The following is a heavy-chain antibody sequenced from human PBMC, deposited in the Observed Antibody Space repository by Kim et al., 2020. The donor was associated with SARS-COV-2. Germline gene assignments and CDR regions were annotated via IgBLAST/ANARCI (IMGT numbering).Heavy chain of an antibody. V-gene: IGHV3-30*18. CDR1: GFTFSSYG. CDR3: AKEDYYDSSGYSAPSYFHH. J-gene: IGHJ1*01. CDR2: ISYDGSNK. D-gene: IGHD3-22*01. Sequence: GGSLRLSCAAPGFTFSSYGMHWVRQAPGKGLEWVAVISYDGSNKYYADSVKGRFTISRDNSKNTLYLQMNSLRAEDTAVYYCAKEDYYDSSGYSAPSYFHHWGQVTLVTVSS.